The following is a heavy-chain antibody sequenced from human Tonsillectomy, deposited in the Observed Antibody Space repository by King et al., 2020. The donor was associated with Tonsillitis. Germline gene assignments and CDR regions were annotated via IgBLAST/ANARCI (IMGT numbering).Heavy chain of an antibody. CDR2: IYYSGST. CDR3: ARDGDQSDYFDY. J-gene: IGHJ4*02. D-gene: IGHD7-27*01. Sequence: QLQESGPGLVKPSETLSLTCTVSGGSIRSYYWSWIRQPPGKGLEWIGYIYYSGSTNYDPSLRSRVSMSVDTPKNQFSLNLSSVTAADTAVYYCARDGDQSDYFDYWGQGTLVTVSS. CDR1: GGSIRSYY. V-gene: IGHV4-59*01.